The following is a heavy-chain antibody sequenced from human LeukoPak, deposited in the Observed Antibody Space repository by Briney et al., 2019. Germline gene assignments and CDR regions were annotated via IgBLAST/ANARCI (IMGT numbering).Heavy chain of an antibody. Sequence: GGSLRLSCSASGFTFSSYGMHWVRQSPGKGLEWLAVIWYDGSKKYYADSVKGRFTISRDNSKNTLYLQMNSLRAEDTAVYYCANRPLDRVSDYRTPSAEYFQHWGQGTLVTVSS. V-gene: IGHV3-30*02. D-gene: IGHD5/OR15-5a*01. CDR2: IWYDGSKK. CDR1: GFTFSSYG. CDR3: ANRPLDRVSDYRTPSAEYFQH. J-gene: IGHJ1*01.